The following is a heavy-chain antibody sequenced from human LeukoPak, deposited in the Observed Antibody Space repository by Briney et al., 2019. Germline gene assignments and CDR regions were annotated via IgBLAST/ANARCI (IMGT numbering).Heavy chain of an antibody. V-gene: IGHV4-30-2*01. CDR3: ARRYSSGWYTRRANWFDP. J-gene: IGHJ5*02. CDR2: IYHSGST. CDR1: GGSISSGGYS. Sequence: PSQTLSLTCAVSGGSISSGGYSWSWIRQPPGKGLEWIGYIYHSGSTYYNPSLKSRATISVDRSKNQFSLKLSSVTAADTAVYYCARRYSSGWYTRRANWFDPWGQGTLVTVSS. D-gene: IGHD6-19*01.